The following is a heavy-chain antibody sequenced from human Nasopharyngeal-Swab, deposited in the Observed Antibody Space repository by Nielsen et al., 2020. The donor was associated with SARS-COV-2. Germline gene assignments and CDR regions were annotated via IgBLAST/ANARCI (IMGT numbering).Heavy chain of an antibody. D-gene: IGHD3-16*01. Sequence: GESLKISCAASGFTFSSYGMHWVRQAPGKGLEWVAVISYDGSNKYYADSVKGRFTISRDNSKNTLYLQMNSLRAEDTAVYYCARGPALTEYFDYWGQGTLVTVSS. J-gene: IGHJ4*02. V-gene: IGHV3-33*05. CDR2: ISYDGSNK. CDR1: GFTFSSYG. CDR3: ARGPALTEYFDY.